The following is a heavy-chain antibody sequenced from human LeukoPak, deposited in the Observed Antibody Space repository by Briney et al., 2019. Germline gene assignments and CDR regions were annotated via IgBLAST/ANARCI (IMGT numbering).Heavy chain of an antibody. CDR2: INHSGST. CDR3: ARGSFTIFGVVKLKAWFDP. J-gene: IGHJ5*02. CDR1: GGSFSGYY. V-gene: IGHV4-34*01. Sequence: SETLSLTCAVYGGSFSGYYWSWIRQPPGKGLEWIGEINHSGSTNYNPSLKSRVTISVDTSKNQFSLKLSSVTAADTAVYHCARGSFTIFGVVKLKAWFDPWGQGTLVTVSS. D-gene: IGHD3-3*01.